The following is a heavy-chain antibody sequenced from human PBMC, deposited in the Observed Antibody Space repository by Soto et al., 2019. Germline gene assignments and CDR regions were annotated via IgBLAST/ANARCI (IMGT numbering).Heavy chain of an antibody. CDR2: INHSGST. D-gene: IGHD3-3*01. CDR3: ARGSIFGVVIIHPFYYYYGMDV. CDR1: GGSFSGYY. V-gene: IGHV4-34*01. J-gene: IGHJ6*02. Sequence: QVQLQQWGAGLLKPSETLSLTCAVYGGSFSGYYWSWIRQPPGKGLEWIGEINHSGSTNYNPSLKSRVTISVDTSKNQFSLKLSSVTAADTAVYYCARGSIFGVVIIHPFYYYYGMDVWGQGTTVTVSS.